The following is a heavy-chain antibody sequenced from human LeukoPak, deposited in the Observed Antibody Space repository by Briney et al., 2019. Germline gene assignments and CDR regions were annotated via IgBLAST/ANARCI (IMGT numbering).Heavy chain of an antibody. V-gene: IGHV1-69*13. Sequence: SVKVSCKASGGTFSSYAISWVRQAPGQGPEWMGGIIPIFGTANYAQKFQGRVTITADESTSTAYMELSSLRSEDAAVYYCASIRGYSYGSFDYWGQGTLVTVSS. J-gene: IGHJ4*02. CDR2: IIPIFGTA. CDR1: GGTFSSYA. CDR3: ASIRGYSYGSFDY. D-gene: IGHD5-18*01.